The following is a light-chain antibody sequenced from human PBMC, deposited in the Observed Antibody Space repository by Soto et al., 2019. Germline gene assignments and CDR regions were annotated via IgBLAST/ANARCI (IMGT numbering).Light chain of an antibody. CDR3: AAWDDSLDAWV. CDR2: SNN. Sequence: QSVLTQPPSASGTPGQRVTISCSGSRSNIGSNHVYWYQQLPGTAPKLIIYSNNQRPSGVPDRFSGSKSGTSASLAFSGLRSEDEADYYCAAWDDSLDAWVFGGGTKVTVL. CDR1: RSNIGSNH. J-gene: IGLJ3*02. V-gene: IGLV1-47*02.